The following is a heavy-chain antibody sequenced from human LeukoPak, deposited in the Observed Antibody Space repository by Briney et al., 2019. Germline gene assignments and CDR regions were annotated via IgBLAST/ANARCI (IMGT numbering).Heavy chain of an antibody. Sequence: GFLRLSCAASGFTFSTYAMHWVRQAPGKGLEWVAVTSYDGSNKYYADFVKGRFTISRDNSKNTLYLQMNSLRAEDTAVYHCARARVAVAGTDYYGMDVWGQGTTVTVSS. D-gene: IGHD6-19*01. CDR2: TSYDGSNK. CDR1: GFTFSTYA. J-gene: IGHJ6*02. V-gene: IGHV3-30*04. CDR3: ARARVAVAGTDYYGMDV.